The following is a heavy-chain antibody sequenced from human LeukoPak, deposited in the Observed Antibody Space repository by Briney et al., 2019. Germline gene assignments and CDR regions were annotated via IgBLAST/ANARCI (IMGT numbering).Heavy chain of an antibody. D-gene: IGHD3-22*01. V-gene: IGHV3-15*01. Sequence: ETLSLTCTVSGGSISTYYWSWIRQPPGKGLEWVGRIKSKTDGGTTDYAAPVKGRFTISRDDSKNTLYLQMNSLKTEDTAVYYCTTPSDYYDSTGGGYWGQGTLVTVSS. CDR1: GGSISTYY. J-gene: IGHJ4*02. CDR2: IKSKTDGGTT. CDR3: TTPSDYYDSTGGGY.